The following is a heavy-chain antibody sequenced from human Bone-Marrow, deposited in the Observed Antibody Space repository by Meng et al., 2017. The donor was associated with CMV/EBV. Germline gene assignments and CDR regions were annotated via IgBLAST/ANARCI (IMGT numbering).Heavy chain of an antibody. J-gene: IGHJ5*02. CDR3: ARDPRGGWFDP. CDR1: GGSVSSGSYY. Sequence: SETLSLTCTVSGGSVSSGSYYWSWIRQPPGKGLEWIGYIYYSGSTNYNPSLKSRVTISVDTSKNQFSLKLSSVTAADTAVYYCARDPRGGWFDPWGQGTLVTVSS. CDR2: IYYSGST. V-gene: IGHV4-61*01. D-gene: IGHD3-10*01.